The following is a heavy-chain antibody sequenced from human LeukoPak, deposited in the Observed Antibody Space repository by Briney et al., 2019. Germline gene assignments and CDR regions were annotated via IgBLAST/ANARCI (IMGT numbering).Heavy chain of an antibody. J-gene: IGHJ4*02. CDR1: GFXFSSYW. D-gene: IGHD6-19*01. V-gene: IGHV3-74*01. Sequence: PGGSLRLSCAASGFXFSSYWMYWVRHAPGKGQVWVSHINTDGGTTGYADSVKGRFTISRDNAKNTLYLQMDSLRAEDTAVYYCVTSGWFYYFDYWGQGTLVTVSS. CDR2: INTDGGTT. CDR3: VTSGWFYYFDY.